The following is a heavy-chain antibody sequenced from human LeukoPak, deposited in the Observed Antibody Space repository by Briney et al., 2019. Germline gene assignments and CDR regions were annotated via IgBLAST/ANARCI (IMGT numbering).Heavy chain of an antibody. CDR1: GFTFSSYE. CDR3: AELGITMIGGV. J-gene: IGHJ6*04. D-gene: IGHD3-10*02. CDR2: ISSSGRTR. V-gene: IGHV3-48*03. Sequence: GGSLRLSCAASGFTFSSYEMNWGRQATGKGLEWVSYISSSGRTRYYADSVKGRFTISRDNAKNSLYLQMNSLRAEDTAVYYCAELGITMIGGVWGKGTTVTISS.